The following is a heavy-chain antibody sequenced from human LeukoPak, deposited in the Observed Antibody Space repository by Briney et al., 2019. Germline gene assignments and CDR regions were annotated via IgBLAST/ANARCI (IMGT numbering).Heavy chain of an antibody. CDR1: GFTFSNYA. J-gene: IGHJ4*02. Sequence: GGSLRLSCAASGFTFSNYAMSWVRQAPGKGLEWVSAISGSGDTTYYADSVKGRFTVSRDNSKNTLYLQMNSLRADDTAVYYCAKAKTQAMVLPGNYWGQGTLVTVSS. D-gene: IGHD5-18*01. CDR2: ISGSGDTT. CDR3: AKAKTQAMVLPGNY. V-gene: IGHV3-23*01.